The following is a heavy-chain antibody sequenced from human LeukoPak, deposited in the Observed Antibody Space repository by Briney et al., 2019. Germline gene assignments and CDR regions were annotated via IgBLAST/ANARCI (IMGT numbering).Heavy chain of an antibody. Sequence: SETLSLTCTVSGGSISSYYWSWIRQPPGKGLEWIGYIYYSGSTYYNPSLKSRVTISVDTSKNQCSLKLSSVTAADTAVYNCARGIVVVPAASQHYYYYYMDVWGKGTTVTVSS. V-gene: IGHV4-59*08. CDR3: ARGIVVVPAASQHYYYYYMDV. CDR2: IYYSGST. D-gene: IGHD2-2*01. J-gene: IGHJ6*03. CDR1: GGSISSYY.